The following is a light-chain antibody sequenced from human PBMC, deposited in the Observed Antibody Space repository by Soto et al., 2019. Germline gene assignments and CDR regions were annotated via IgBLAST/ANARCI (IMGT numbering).Light chain of an antibody. CDR2: AAS. CDR3: QRYYSYPFT. CDR1: QGISSY. V-gene: IGKV1-8*01. J-gene: IGKJ3*01. Sequence: AIRMTQSPSSLSASTGDRVTITCRASQGISSYLAWYQQKPGKAPKLLIYAASTLESGVPSRFSGSGSGTDFTLTISCLQSEDFATYSCQRYYSYPFTFGPGTKVDI.